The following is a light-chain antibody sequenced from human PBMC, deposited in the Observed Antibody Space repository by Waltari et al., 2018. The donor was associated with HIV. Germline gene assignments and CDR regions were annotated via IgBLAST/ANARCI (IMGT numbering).Light chain of an antibody. CDR3: CSYAGSSSYV. CDR2: EVN. Sequence: QSALTQPASVSVSPGQSITISCTGTSSDVGSYNLVSWYQKHPGKAPKLMIYEVNKRPSGVSNRFSGSKSGNTASLTISGLQAEDEADYYCCSYAGSSSYVFGSGTKVTVL. V-gene: IGLV2-23*02. CDR1: SSDVGSYNL. J-gene: IGLJ1*01.